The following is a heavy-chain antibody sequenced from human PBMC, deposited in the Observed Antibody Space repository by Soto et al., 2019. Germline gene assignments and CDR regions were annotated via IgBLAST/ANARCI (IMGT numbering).Heavy chain of an antibody. CDR3: ARGGRAQYQLLVFDY. CDR2: IWYDGSNK. CDR1: GFTFSSYG. Sequence: PGGSLRLSCAASGFTFSSYGMHWVRQAPGKGLEWVAVIWYDGSNKYYAESVKGRFTISRDNSKNTLYLQMNSLRAEDTALYYCARGGRAQYQLLVFDYWGQGTLVTVS. D-gene: IGHD2-2*01. V-gene: IGHV3-33*01. J-gene: IGHJ4*02.